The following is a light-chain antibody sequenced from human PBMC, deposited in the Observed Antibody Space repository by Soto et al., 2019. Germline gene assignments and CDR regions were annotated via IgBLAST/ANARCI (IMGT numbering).Light chain of an antibody. J-gene: IGKJ1*01. CDR2: GAS. V-gene: IGKV3-20*01. CDR3: QQYGSSGT. Sequence: ENVLTQSPGTLSLPPGETATLSCRASQSVRSSYLAWYQQKPGQAPRLLIYGASSRATGIPDRFSGSGSGTDFTLTISRLEPEDFAVYYCQQYGSSGTFGQGAKVDIK. CDR1: QSVRSSY.